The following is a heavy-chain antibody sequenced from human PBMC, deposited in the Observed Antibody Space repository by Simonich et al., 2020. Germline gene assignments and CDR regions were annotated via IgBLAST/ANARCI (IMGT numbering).Heavy chain of an antibody. V-gene: IGHV3-21*01. J-gene: IGHJ4*02. Sequence: EVQLVESGGGLVKPGGSLRLSCEASGFPFSSYSMNWVRQAPGKGLEWVSTISSSSSYIYYADSVKGRFTISRDNAKNSLYLQMNSLRAEDTAVYYCARANERDYWGQGTLVTVSS. CDR2: ISSSSSYI. D-gene: IGHD1-1*01. CDR3: ARANERDY. CDR1: GFPFSSYS.